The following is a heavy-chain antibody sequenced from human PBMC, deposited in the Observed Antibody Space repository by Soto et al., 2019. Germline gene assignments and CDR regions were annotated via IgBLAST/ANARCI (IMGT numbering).Heavy chain of an antibody. J-gene: IGHJ4*02. V-gene: IGHV4-34*01. D-gene: IGHD3-10*01. Sequence: QVQLQQWGAGLLKPSETLSLTCAVYGGSFSGYYWSWIRQPPGKGLEWIGEINHSGSTNYNPSLKSRVTIAVDTSKNQFSLKLSSVTAAATAVYYCARGRKPRAPKLLDYWGQGTLVTVSS. CDR3: ARGRKPRAPKLLDY. CDR1: GGSFSGYY. CDR2: INHSGST.